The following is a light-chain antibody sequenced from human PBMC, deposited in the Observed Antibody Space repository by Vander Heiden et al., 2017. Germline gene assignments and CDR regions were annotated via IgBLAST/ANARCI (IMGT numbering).Light chain of an antibody. Sequence: QSALTQPASVSGSPGQSITISCTVTSSYVGGYNYVSWYQQHPGKAPKVMIYDVSNRASGVSNRFSGSKSGNTASLTISGLQAEDEADYYCTSYTSRTTWVFGGGTKLTVL. CDR3: TSYTSRTTWV. CDR2: DVS. V-gene: IGLV2-14*03. CDR1: SSYVGGYNY. J-gene: IGLJ2*01.